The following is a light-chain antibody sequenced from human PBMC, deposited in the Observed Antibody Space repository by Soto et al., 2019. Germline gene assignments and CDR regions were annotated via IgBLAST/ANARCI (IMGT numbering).Light chain of an antibody. CDR3: PQHGQWPIT. J-gene: IGKJ5*01. Sequence: DIPMTQSPSTLSASVGDRDTITCRASQSISSWLAWYQQKPGKAPKLLIYKASSLESGVPSRFSGSGSGTEFTLTISSLQPEDFATYYCPQHGQWPITFGQGTRLEIK. CDR2: KAS. V-gene: IGKV1-5*03. CDR1: QSISSW.